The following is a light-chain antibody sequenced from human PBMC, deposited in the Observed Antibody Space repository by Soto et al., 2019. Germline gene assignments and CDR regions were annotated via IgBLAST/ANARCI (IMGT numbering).Light chain of an antibody. CDR1: RSVSSN. Sequence: EIVMTQSPATLSVSPGERATLSCRASRSVSSNLAWYQQKPGQAPRLLIYGASSRATGIPDRFTGSGSGTDFTLTISRLEPEDFAVYYCQPYNNWPLTFGGGTKVDIK. CDR2: GAS. J-gene: IGKJ4*01. CDR3: QPYNNWPLT. V-gene: IGKV3D-15*01.